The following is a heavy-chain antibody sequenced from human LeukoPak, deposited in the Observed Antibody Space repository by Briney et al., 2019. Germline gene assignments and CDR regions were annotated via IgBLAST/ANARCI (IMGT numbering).Heavy chain of an antibody. CDR1: GSTFSTYW. D-gene: IGHD6-19*01. CDR3: VRDGSGWSFDC. CDR2: INTDGSSA. V-gene: IGHV3-74*01. Sequence: GGSLRLSCAASGSTFSTYWMHWVRQAPGKGLVWVSRINTDGSSASYADSVKGRFTISRDNAKNTLYLQMNSLRAEDTALYYCVRDGSGWSFDCWGQGTLVTVSS. J-gene: IGHJ4*02.